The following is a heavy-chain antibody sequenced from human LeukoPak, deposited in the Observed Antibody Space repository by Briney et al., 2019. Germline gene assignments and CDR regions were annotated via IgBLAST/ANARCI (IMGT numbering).Heavy chain of an antibody. D-gene: IGHD6-25*01. CDR1: GFTFSSYG. CDR3: AREVVQYSSGDY. J-gene: IGHJ4*02. V-gene: IGHV3-30*02. CDR2: IRYDGSNK. Sequence: GGSLRLSCAASGFTFSSYGMHWFRQAPGKGLEWVAFIRYDGSNKYYADSVKGRFTISRDNSKNTLYLQMNSLRAEDTAVYYCAREVVQYSSGDYWGQGTLVTVSS.